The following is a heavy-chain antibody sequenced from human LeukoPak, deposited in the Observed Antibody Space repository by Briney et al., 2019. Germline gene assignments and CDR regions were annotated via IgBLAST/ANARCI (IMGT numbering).Heavy chain of an antibody. CDR3: ARFPGLLWFGELLDAFDI. Sequence: GASVKVSCKASGYTFTSYDINWVRQATGQGLEWMGWMNPNSGNTGYAQKFQGRVTMTRNTSIRTAYMELSSLRSEDTAVYYGARFPGLLWFGELLDAFDIWGQGTMVTVSS. J-gene: IGHJ3*02. D-gene: IGHD3-10*01. V-gene: IGHV1-8*01. CDR2: MNPNSGNT. CDR1: GYTFTSYD.